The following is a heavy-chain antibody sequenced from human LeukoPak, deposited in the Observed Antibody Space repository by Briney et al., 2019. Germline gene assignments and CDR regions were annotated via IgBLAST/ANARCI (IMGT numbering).Heavy chain of an antibody. J-gene: IGHJ5*02. CDR3: AREFRLGYSSSSGWFDP. Sequence: ASVKVSYKASGYTFTSYAMNWVRQAPGQGLEWMGWINTNTGNPTYAQGFTGRFVFSLDTSVSTAYLQISSLKAEDTAVYYCAREFRLGYSSSSGWFDPWGQGTLVTVSS. D-gene: IGHD6-6*01. V-gene: IGHV7-4-1*02. CDR1: GYTFTSYA. CDR2: INTNTGNP.